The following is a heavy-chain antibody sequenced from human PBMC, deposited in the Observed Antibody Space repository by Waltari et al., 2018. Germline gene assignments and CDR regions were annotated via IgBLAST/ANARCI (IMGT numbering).Heavy chain of an antibody. V-gene: IGHV3-30*04. J-gene: IGHJ4*02. Sequence: QVQLVEAGGGVVQPGRSLTLTCEGSGFTFSNYAINWVRQAPGNGVKWVEIISYEAKYKYYAESVKGRTSISRDNHKNTAYLEMNSLRPEDTAVYYCSRGGQWLVLYSFDYWGQGTLVTVSS. CDR3: SRGGQWLVLYSFDY. D-gene: IGHD6-19*01. CDR1: GFTFSNYA. CDR2: ISYEAKYK.